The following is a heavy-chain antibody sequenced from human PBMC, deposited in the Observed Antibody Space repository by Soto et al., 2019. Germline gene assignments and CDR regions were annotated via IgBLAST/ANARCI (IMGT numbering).Heavy chain of an antibody. J-gene: IGHJ6*02. Sequence: GGSLRLSCAASGFTFSSYAMHWVRQAPGKGLEWVAVISYDGSNKYYADSVKGRFTISRDNSKNTLYLQMNSLRAEDTAVYYCGRDEGGGVYEGSYYYYGMDVWGQGTTVTVSS. D-gene: IGHD6-13*01. CDR1: GFTFSSYA. V-gene: IGHV3-30-3*01. CDR2: ISYDGSNK. CDR3: GRDEGGGVYEGSYYYYGMDV.